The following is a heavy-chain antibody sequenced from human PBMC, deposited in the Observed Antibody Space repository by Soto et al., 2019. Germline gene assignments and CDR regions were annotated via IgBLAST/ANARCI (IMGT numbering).Heavy chain of an antibody. CDR1: GYTFTSYG. Sequence: QVQLEQSGAEVKKPGASVKVSCKASGYTFTSYGISWVRQAPGQGLEWMGRISAYNGNTNYAQKLQGRVTMTTDTAPSTASTELRSLRSDDTAADYCARVVGALGRWFDPWGQGTLVTVSS. D-gene: IGHD1-26*01. CDR2: ISAYNGNT. J-gene: IGHJ5*02. V-gene: IGHV1-18*01. CDR3: ARVVGALGRWFDP.